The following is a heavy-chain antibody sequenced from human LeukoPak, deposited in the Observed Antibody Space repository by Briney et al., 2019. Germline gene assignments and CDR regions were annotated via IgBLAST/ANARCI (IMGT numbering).Heavy chain of an antibody. CDR1: GFTFSSYE. CDR3: ARHSRGVVVPAATYY. V-gene: IGHV4-39*01. D-gene: IGHD2-2*01. J-gene: IGHJ4*02. Sequence: GSLRLSCAASGFTFSSYEMNWIRQPPGKGLEWIGSIYYSGSTYYNPSLKSRVTISVDTSKNQFSLKLSSVTAADTAVYYCARHSRGVVVPAATYYWGQGTLVTVSS. CDR2: IYYSGST.